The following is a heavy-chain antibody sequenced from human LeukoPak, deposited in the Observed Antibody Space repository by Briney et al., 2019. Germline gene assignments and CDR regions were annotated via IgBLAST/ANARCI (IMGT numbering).Heavy chain of an antibody. J-gene: IGHJ4*02. CDR1: GGSISSTTYY. V-gene: IGHV4-39*07. D-gene: IGHD3-3*01. Sequence: PSETLSLTCTVSGGSISSTTYYWAWIRQPPGKGLEWIGSIYYSGSTYYNPSLKSRVTISVDTSKNQFSLKLSSVTAADTAVYYCARIPYDFWSGYSPVPYFDYWGQGTLVTVSS. CDR2: IYYSGST. CDR3: ARIPYDFWSGYSPVPYFDY.